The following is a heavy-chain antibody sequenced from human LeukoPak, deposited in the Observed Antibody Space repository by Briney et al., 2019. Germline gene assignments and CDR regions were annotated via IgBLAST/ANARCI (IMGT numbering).Heavy chain of an antibody. J-gene: IGHJ3*02. D-gene: IGHD6-19*01. CDR3: ARHAVAGTTDAFDI. Sequence: GGSLRLSCAASGFTFDDYAMRWVRQAPGKCLEWLSGISWDSGIIDYADSVKGRFTISRDNANNSLYLQMNSLRAEDTASYYCARHAVAGTTDAFDIWGQGTMVTVSS. CDR2: ISWDSGII. V-gene: IGHV3-9*01. CDR1: GFTFDDYA.